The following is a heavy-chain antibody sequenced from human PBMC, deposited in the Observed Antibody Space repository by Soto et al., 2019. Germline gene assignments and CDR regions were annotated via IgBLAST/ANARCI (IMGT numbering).Heavy chain of an antibody. CDR2: ISYDGSNK. Sequence: PGGSLRLSCAASGFTFINYAMHWVRQAPGKGLEWVAVISYDGSNKYYADSVKGRFTISRDNSKNTMYLQMNSLSAEDTAVYHCARDQVKGTMTILWGQGTLVTVYS. J-gene: IGHJ4*02. CDR1: GFTFINYA. D-gene: IGHD4-17*01. CDR3: ARDQVKGTMTIL. V-gene: IGHV3-30-3*01.